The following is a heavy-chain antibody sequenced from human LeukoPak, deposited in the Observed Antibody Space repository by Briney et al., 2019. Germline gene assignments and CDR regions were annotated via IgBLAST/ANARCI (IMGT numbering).Heavy chain of an antibody. D-gene: IGHD6-6*01. CDR1: GFTFTSSA. CDR3: AAAVNEYSSSSTRSDY. J-gene: IGHJ4*02. Sequence: SVKVSCKASGFTFTSSAMQWVRQARGQRLEWIGWIVVGSGNTNYAQKFQDRVTFTRDVSTSTAYMELSSLRSEDTAVYYCAAAVNEYSSSSTRSDYWGQGTLVTDST. V-gene: IGHV1-58*02. CDR2: IVVGSGNT.